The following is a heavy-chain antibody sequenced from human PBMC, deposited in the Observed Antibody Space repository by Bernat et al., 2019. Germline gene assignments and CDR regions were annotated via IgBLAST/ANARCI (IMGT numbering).Heavy chain of an antibody. J-gene: IGHJ3*02. CDR2: ISGSGGST. CDR1: GFTFSSYA. Sequence: VQLVESGGGVVQPGRSLRLSCAASGFTFSSYAMSWVRQAPGKGLEWVSAISGSGGSTYYADSVKGRFTISRDNSKNTLYLQMNSLRAEDTAVYYCALTSLFWSGYLDAFDIWGQGTMVTVSS. V-gene: IGHV3-23*04. CDR3: ALTSLFWSGYLDAFDI. D-gene: IGHD3-3*01.